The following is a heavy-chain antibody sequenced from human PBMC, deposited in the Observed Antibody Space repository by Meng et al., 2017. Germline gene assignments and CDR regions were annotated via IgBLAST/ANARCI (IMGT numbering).Heavy chain of an antibody. D-gene: IGHD2-21*02. CDR3: AKGPQTTKSLTAY. J-gene: IGHJ4*02. CDR2: ISGSGGST. Sequence: EVQLVGSGGGWVQPGGSLRLSFEASGFTFSSYAMSWVRQAPGKGLEWVSAISGSGGSTYYADSVKGRFTISRDNSKNTLYLQMNSLRAEDTAVYYCAKGPQTTKSLTAYWGQGTLVTVSS. CDR1: GFTFSSYA. V-gene: IGHV3-23*04.